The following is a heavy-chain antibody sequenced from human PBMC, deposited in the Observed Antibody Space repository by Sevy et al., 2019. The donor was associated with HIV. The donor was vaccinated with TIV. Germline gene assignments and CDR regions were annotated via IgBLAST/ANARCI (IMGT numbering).Heavy chain of an antibody. J-gene: IGHJ3*02. CDR1: GGSITSTDFS. V-gene: IGHV4-30-2*01. CDR3: ARALRCGNLAFDI. D-gene: IGHD2-15*01. Sequence: SETLSLTCAVSGGSITSTDFSCSWIRQAPGRGLEWIGFIHHAGSTYYNPSFQSRVTISVDRPRNEYSLKLSSVTAADTAVYYCARALRCGNLAFDIWGQGTMVTVSS. CDR2: IHHAGST.